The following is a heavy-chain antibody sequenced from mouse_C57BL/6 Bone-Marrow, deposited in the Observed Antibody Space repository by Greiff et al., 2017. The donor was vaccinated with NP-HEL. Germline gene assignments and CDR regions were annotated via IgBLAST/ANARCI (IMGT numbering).Heavy chain of an antibody. CDR2: ISSGGSYT. J-gene: IGHJ4*01. CDR1: GFTFSSYG. Sequence: EVHLVESGGDLVKPGGSLKLSCAASGFTFSSYGMSWVRQTPDKRLEWVATISSGGSYTYYPDSVKGRFTISRDNAKNTLYLQMSSLKSEDTAMYDCARQDGTLYAMDYWGQGTSVTVSS. CDR3: ARQDGTLYAMDY. V-gene: IGHV5-6*01. D-gene: IGHD1-1*01.